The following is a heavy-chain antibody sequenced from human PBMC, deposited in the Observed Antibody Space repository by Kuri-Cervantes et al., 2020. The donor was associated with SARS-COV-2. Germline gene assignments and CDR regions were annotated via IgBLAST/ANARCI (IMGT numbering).Heavy chain of an antibody. CDR3: ARSGELYYYDSSGYFKGDAFDI. D-gene: IGHD3-22*01. J-gene: IGHJ3*02. Sequence: SWIRQPPGKALEWLARIDWDDDKFYSTSLKTRLTISKDTSKNQVVLTMTNMDPVDTATYYCARSGELYYYDSSGYFKGDAFDIWGQGTMVTVSS. CDR2: IDWDDDK. V-gene: IGHV2-70*04.